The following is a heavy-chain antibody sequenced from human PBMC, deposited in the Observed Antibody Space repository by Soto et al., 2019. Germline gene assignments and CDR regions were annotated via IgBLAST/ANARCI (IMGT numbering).Heavy chain of an antibody. CDR3: ANDLEFGGNSNSFAP. Sequence: PGESLKISCKGSGYSFNNYWIAWVRQMPGKGLEWMGIIYPGDSNTRYSPSFQGQVIISADKSITTAYLQWSSLKASETAMYYCANDLEFGGNSNSFAPRCQGPLVTVST. D-gene: IGHD2-21*02. CDR2: IYPGDSNT. V-gene: IGHV5-51*01. CDR1: GYSFNNYW. J-gene: IGHJ5*02.